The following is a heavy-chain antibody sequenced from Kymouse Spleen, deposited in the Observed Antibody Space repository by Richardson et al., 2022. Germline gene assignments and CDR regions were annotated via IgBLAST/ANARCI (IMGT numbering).Heavy chain of an antibody. V-gene: IGHV1-3*01. J-gene: IGHJ5*02. CDR2: INAGNGNT. CDR3: AREGTYYYGSGSLNWFDP. D-gene: IGHD3-10*01. Sequence: QVQLVQSGAEVKKPGASVKVSCKASGYTFTSYAMHWVRQAPGQRLEWMGWINAGNGNTKYSQKFQGRVTITRDTSASTAYMELSSLRSEDTAVYYCAREGTYYYGSGSLNWFDPWGQGTLVTVSS. CDR1: GYTFTSYA.